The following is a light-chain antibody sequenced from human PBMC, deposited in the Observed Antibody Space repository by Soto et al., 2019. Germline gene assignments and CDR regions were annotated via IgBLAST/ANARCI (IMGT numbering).Light chain of an antibody. CDR2: GAS. CDR3: QQYGSSPIT. V-gene: IGKV3-20*01. CDR1: QSVTNNY. Sequence: EIVLTQSPGTLSLSPGERATLSCRASQSVTNNYLAWYQQKPGQPPRLLIDGASSRATGIPDKFSGSGSGTDFTLAISRLEPEDFAVYYCQQYGSSPITFGQGTRLDIK. J-gene: IGKJ5*01.